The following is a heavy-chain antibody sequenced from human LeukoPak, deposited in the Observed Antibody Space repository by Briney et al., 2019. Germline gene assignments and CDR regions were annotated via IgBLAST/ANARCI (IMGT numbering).Heavy chain of an antibody. J-gene: IGHJ6*03. CDR1: GYTFTSYG. D-gene: IGHD3-3*01. V-gene: IGHV1-18*01. CDR3: ARAYNYDFWSGYYKGDYYYYYYMDV. CDR2: ISAYNGNT. Sequence: ASVKVSWKASGYTFTSYGISWVRQAPGQGLEWMGWISAYNGNTNYAQKLQGRVTMTTDTSTSTAYMELRSLRSDDTAVYYCARAYNYDFWSGYYKGDYYYYYYMDVWGKGTTVTVSS.